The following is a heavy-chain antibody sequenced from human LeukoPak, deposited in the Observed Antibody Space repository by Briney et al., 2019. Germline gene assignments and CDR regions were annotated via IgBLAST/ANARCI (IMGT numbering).Heavy chain of an antibody. CDR2: IYYSGST. V-gene: IGHV4-59*01. Sequence: PSETLSLTCTVSGDSMSNYYWSWIRQPPGKGLEWIGYIYYSGSTSYNPSLKSRVTISEDTSKNQFSLKLSSVTAADTAVHYCARSVVLDYFDYWGQGTLVTVSS. CDR3: ARSVVLDYFDY. CDR1: GDSMSNYY. D-gene: IGHD2-2*01. J-gene: IGHJ4*02.